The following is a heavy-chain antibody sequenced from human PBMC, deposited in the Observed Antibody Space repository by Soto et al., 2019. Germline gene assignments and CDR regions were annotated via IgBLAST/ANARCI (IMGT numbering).Heavy chain of an antibody. V-gene: IGHV3-7*01. J-gene: IGHJ6*02. D-gene: IGHD6-13*01. Sequence: EVQLVESGGGLVQPGGSLRLSCAASGFTFSSYWMSWVRQAPVTGLEWVGNIKQDGSEKNYLDFMEGRFTISRDNAENSLYLQMNSLRAEDTAVYYCARIASAGRGWDVWGQGTTVVVSS. CDR2: IKQDGSEK. CDR3: ARIASAGRGWDV. CDR1: GFTFSSYW.